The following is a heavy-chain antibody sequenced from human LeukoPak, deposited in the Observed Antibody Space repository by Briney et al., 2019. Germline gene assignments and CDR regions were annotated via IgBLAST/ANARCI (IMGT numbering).Heavy chain of an antibody. V-gene: IGHV1-69*05. Sequence: ASVKVSCKASAGTFSSYAISWVRQAPGQGLEWMGRIIPIFGTANYAQKFQGRVTITTDESTSTAYMELSSLRSEDTAVYYCARDRQTTLFDYWGQGTLVTVSS. CDR3: ARDRQTTLFDY. J-gene: IGHJ4*02. CDR2: IIPIFGTA. CDR1: AGTFSSYA. D-gene: IGHD1-14*01.